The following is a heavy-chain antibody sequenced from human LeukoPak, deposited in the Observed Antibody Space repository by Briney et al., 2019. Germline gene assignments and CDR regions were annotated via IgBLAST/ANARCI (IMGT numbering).Heavy chain of an antibody. CDR3: ARDLVAYCSSTSCYGIDP. D-gene: IGHD2-2*01. CDR2: INAGNGNT. CDR1: GYTFTSYA. J-gene: IGHJ5*02. Sequence: ASVKVSCKASGYTFTSYAMHWVRQAPGQRLEWMGWINAGNGNTKYSQKFQGRVTITRDTSASTVYMELSSLRSEDTAVYYCARDLVAYCSSTSCYGIDPWGQGTLVTVSS. V-gene: IGHV1-3*01.